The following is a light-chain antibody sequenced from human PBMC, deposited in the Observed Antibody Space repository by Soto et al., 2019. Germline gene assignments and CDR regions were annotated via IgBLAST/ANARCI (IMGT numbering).Light chain of an antibody. V-gene: IGKV3D-20*02. CDR1: QSVNSDY. J-gene: IGKJ1*01. Sequence: EIVLTQSPGTLSLSPGERATLSCRASQSVNSDYLAWFQQKPGQAPRLLIYGASTRTTGIPDRFSGSGSGTDFTLTISSLEPEDFAVYYCQQRSNWPTFGQGTKVDI. CDR2: GAS. CDR3: QQRSNWPT.